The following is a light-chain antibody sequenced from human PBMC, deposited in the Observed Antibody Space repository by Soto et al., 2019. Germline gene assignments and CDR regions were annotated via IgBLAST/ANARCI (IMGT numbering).Light chain of an antibody. J-gene: IGKJ4*01. CDR3: QQYSNWPVT. CDR2: GAS. CDR1: QSVSNN. V-gene: IGKV3-15*01. Sequence: EIVMTQSPATLSVSPGERATLSCRASQSVSNNLAWYQQKPAQAPRLLIYGASIRATGIPARFSGSGSGTEFTLTISSLQSEDSAVYSCQQYSNWPVTFGGGTKVEI.